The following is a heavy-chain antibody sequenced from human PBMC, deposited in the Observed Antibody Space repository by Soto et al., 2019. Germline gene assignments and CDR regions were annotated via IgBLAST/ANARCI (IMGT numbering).Heavy chain of an antibody. Sequence: GGSLRLSCAASGFTFSNYWMHWVRQAPGKGLVWVSRIESDGNTINYADSVRGRFTISRDNAKNTLYLQMNSLRADDTAVYYCTRDPGRNWFDPWGQGILVTVSS. CDR2: IESDGNTI. J-gene: IGHJ5*02. CDR1: GFTFSNYW. V-gene: IGHV3-74*01. CDR3: TRDPGRNWFDP.